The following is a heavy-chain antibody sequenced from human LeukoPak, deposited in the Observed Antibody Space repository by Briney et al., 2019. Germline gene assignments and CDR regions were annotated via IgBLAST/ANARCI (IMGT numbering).Heavy chain of an antibody. D-gene: IGHD5-24*01. Sequence: SQTLSPTSTVAGRSISSSSYYWGWIRQPPGKGLEWIRSIYYSGSTYYNPSLKSRVTISVDTSKNQFSLKLSSVTAADTAVYYCASSPRSKRGLQSGTALPYYLDYWGQGTLVTVSS. CDR2: IYYSGST. CDR1: GRSISSSSYY. V-gene: IGHV4-39*01. J-gene: IGHJ4*02. CDR3: ASSPRSKRGLQSGTALPYYLDY.